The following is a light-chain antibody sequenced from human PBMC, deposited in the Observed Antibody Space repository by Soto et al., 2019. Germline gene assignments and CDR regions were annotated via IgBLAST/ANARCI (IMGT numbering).Light chain of an antibody. CDR1: QSISSSS. Sequence: EIVLTQSPGTLSLSPGQRATLSCRASQSISSSSLAWYQQRPGQAPRLLIYGASSRATGVPDRFSGSGSGTDFTLIISRLEPEDFAVYYCQQFRDSRFTFGPGTKVDIK. CDR3: QQFRDSRFT. V-gene: IGKV3-20*01. CDR2: GAS. J-gene: IGKJ3*01.